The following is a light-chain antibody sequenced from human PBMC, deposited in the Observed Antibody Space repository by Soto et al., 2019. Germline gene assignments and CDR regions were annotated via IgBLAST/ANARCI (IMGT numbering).Light chain of an antibody. V-gene: IGLV2-14*01. J-gene: IGLJ1*01. CDR2: EVS. CDR1: SSDVGGYNY. CDR3: SSYTSSSPYV. Sequence: QSALTQPASLSGSPGQSITISCTGTSSDVGGYNYVSWYQQHPGKAPKLMMYEVSNRPSGVSNRFSGSKSGNTASLTISGLQAEDEADYYCSSYTSSSPYVFGTGTKVTVL.